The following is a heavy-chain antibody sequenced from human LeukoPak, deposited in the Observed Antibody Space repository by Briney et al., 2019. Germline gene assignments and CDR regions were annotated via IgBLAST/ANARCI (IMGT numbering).Heavy chain of an antibody. CDR1: GYTFTGYY. CDR3: ARVIAVAGTMHY. V-gene: IGHV1-2*02. J-gene: IGHJ4*02. Sequence: ASVKVSCKASGYTFTGYYMHWVRQAPGQGLEWMGWINPNSGGTNYAQKFQGRVTMTRGTSISTAYMELSRLRSDDTAVYYCARVIAVAGTMHYWGQGTLVTVSS. D-gene: IGHD6-19*01. CDR2: INPNSGGT.